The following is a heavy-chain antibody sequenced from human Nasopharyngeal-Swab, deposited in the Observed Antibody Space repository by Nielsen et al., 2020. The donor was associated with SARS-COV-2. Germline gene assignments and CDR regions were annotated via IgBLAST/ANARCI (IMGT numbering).Heavy chain of an antibody. J-gene: IGHJ6*02. CDR1: GYTFTSYA. CDR2: INAGNGNT. D-gene: IGHD3-22*01. V-gene: IGHV1-3*01. CDR3: ARYYREGSGYFYYGMDV. Sequence: ASVKVSCKASGYTFTSYAMHWVRQAPGQRLEWMGWINAGNGNTKYSQKFQGRVTITRDTSASTAYMELSSLRSEDTAVYYCARYYREGSGYFYYGMDVWRQETTVTVSS.